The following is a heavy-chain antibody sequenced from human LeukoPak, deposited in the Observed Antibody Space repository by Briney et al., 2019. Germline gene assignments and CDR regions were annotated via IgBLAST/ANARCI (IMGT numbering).Heavy chain of an antibody. CDR2: IYYSGST. CDR3: ARQVDTAMADDCDY. Sequence: KPSETLSLTCTVSGGSSSSSSYYWGWIRQPPGKGLEWIGSIYYSGSTYYNPSLKSRVTISVDTSKNQFSLKLSSVTAADTAVYYCARQVDTAMADDCDYWGQGTLVTVSS. D-gene: IGHD5-18*01. J-gene: IGHJ4*02. V-gene: IGHV4-39*01. CDR1: GGSSSSSSYY.